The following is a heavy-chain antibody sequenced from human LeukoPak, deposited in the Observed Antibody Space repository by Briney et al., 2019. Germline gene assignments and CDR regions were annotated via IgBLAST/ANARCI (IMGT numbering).Heavy chain of an antibody. V-gene: IGHV1-2*02. Sequence: ASVKVSCKTSGYTFTAYYIHWVRQAPGQGLEWMGWINPNSGGTNDAQKFQDRVTMTRDTSINTAYMELSSLRSDDTAVYYCARSRGNSVWDLDSWGQRTLVTVSS. D-gene: IGHD3-16*01. J-gene: IGHJ4*02. CDR1: GYTFTAYY. CDR2: INPNSGGT. CDR3: ARSRGNSVWDLDS.